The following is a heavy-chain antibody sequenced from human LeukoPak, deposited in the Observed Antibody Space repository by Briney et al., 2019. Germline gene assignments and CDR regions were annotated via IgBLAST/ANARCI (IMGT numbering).Heavy chain of an antibody. CDR3: AREWVGSSGWSGAFDI. Sequence: GGSLRLSCAASGFTFSSYSMNWVRQAPGKGLEWVSSISSSSSYIYYADSVKGRFTISRDNAKNSLYLQMNSLRAEDTAAYYCAREWVGSSGWSGAFDIWGQGTMVTVSS. J-gene: IGHJ3*02. V-gene: IGHV3-21*01. CDR2: ISSSSSYI. D-gene: IGHD6-19*01. CDR1: GFTFSSYS.